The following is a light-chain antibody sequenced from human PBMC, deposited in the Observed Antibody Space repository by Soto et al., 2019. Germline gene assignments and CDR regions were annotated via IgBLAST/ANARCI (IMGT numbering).Light chain of an antibody. V-gene: IGKV3-20*01. Sequence: EIVLTQSPGTLSLSPGERATLSCRASQSVSSSYLAWYQQKPGQAPRLLIYGASSRATGIPDRFSGSGSGKDFTLTISGLEPEDFAVYYCQQYGSSPLTFGQGTKVEIK. J-gene: IGKJ1*01. CDR2: GAS. CDR3: QQYGSSPLT. CDR1: QSVSSSY.